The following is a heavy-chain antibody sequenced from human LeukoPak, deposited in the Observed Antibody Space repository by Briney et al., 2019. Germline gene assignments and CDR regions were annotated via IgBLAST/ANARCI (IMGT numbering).Heavy chain of an antibody. V-gene: IGHV1-2*04. CDR1: GHTFTGYY. CDR3: ARGALTRRSAAGNFDY. Sequence: GASVKVSCKASGHTFTGYYMHWVRQAPGQGLEWMGWINPNSGGTNYAQKFQGWVTMTRDTSISTAYMELSRLRSDDTAVYYCARGALTRRSAAGNFDYWGQGTLVTVSS. D-gene: IGHD6-13*01. CDR2: INPNSGGT. J-gene: IGHJ4*02.